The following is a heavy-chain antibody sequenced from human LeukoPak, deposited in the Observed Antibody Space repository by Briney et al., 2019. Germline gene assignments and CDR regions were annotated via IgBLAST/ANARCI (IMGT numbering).Heavy chain of an antibody. J-gene: IGHJ3*02. CDR2: INPSGGST. Sequence: GASVKVSCTASAYTLTSYYMTWVRQAPGQGLGRMGIINPSGGSTSYAQKFQGRVTMTRDTSTSTVYMELSSLRSEDTAVYYCACCVVSDTTHGAFDIGGQGTMVTVSS. D-gene: IGHD1-1*01. V-gene: IGHV1-46*01. CDR3: ACCVVSDTTHGAFDI. CDR1: AYTLTSYY.